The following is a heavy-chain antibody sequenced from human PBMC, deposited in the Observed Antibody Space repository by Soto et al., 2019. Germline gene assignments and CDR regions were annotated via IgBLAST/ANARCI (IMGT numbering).Heavy chain of an antibody. Sequence: QVQLVESGGGVVQPGRSLRLSCAASGFTFSSYGMHWVRQAPGKGLEWVAVISYDENNKYYADSVKGRFTISRDNSKNTLYLQMNSLRAEDTAVYYCAKDVGYSSTWWEILWGQGTLVTVSS. V-gene: IGHV3-30*18. CDR2: ISYDENNK. J-gene: IGHJ4*02. CDR3: AKDVGYSSTWWEIL. CDR1: GFTFSSYG. D-gene: IGHD6-13*01.